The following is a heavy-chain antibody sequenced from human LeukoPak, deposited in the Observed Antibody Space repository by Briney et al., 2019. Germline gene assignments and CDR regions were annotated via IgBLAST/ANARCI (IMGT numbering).Heavy chain of an antibody. J-gene: IGHJ4*02. V-gene: IGHV4-59*01. CDR3: ARALRGYSGYDLDFDY. D-gene: IGHD5-12*01. Sequence: SETLSLTCTVSGGSISSYYWSWIRQPPGKRLEWIGYIYYSGSTNYNPSLKSRVTISVDTSKNQFSLKLSSVTAADTAVYYCARALRGYSGYDLDFDYWGQGTLVTVSS. CDR2: IYYSGST. CDR1: GGSISSYY.